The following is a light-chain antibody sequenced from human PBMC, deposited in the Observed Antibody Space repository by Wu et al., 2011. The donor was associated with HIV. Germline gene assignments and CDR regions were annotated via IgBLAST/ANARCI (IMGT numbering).Light chain of an antibody. Sequence: EIVLTQSPAILSLSPGERATLSCRASQSVGNYLGWYQQKPGQAPRLLIYDASNRATGIPARFSGSGSGTDYSLTISNLEPEDFAVYYCQQRSNWPPITFGQGTRLEIK. CDR3: QQRSNWPPIT. J-gene: IGKJ5*01. CDR2: DAS. V-gene: IGKV3-11*01. CDR1: QSVGNY.